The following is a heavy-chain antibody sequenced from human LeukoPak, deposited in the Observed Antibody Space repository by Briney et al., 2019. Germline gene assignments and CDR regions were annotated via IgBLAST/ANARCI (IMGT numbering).Heavy chain of an antibody. CDR3: ARGVTQ. D-gene: IGHD2-21*02. CDR2: IYYTGST. Sequence: SETLSLTCTVSGGSIDDYYWSWIRQPPGKGLEWIGYIYYTGSTSYNPSLQGRLTISIDTSKTQFSLRLTSVTAADTAVYFCARGVTQWGQGTLVTVSS. CDR1: GGSIDDYY. V-gene: IGHV4-59*01. J-gene: IGHJ4*02.